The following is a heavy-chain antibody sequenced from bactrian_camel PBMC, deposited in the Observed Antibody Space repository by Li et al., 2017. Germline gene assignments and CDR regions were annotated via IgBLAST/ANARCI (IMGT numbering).Heavy chain of an antibody. CDR2: ITRIHGGT. D-gene: IGHD3*01. V-gene: IGHV3S59*01. Sequence: VQLVEYGGGSVQAGGSLRLSCAVSGYISSNCMGWFRQTPGKEREGVAVITRIHGGTEYADSVKGRFIISRDSSKMTWSLQMNNLKPEDTAMYYCATSLDGRCVWEKYYLSLDVFDDWGQGTQVTVS. J-gene: IGHJ4*01. CDR1: GYISSNC. CDR3: ATSLDGRCVWEKYYLSLDVFDD.